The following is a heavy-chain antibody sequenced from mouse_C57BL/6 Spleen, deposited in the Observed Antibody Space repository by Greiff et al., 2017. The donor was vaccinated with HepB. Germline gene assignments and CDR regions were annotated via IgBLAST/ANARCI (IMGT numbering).Heavy chain of an antibody. CDR3: ARKRGYYGSNYWYFDV. V-gene: IGHV1-80*01. CDR1: GYAFSSYW. J-gene: IGHJ1*03. D-gene: IGHD1-1*01. Sequence: QVQLQQSGAELVKPGASVKISCKASGYAFSSYWMNWVKQRPGKGLEWIGQIYPGDGDTNYNGKFKGKATLTADKSSSTAYMQLSSLTSEDSAVYFCARKRGYYGSNYWYFDVWGTGTTVTVSS. CDR2: IYPGDGDT.